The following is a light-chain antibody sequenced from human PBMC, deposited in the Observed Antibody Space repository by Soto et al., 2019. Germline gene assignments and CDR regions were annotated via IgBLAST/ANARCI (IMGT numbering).Light chain of an antibody. V-gene: IGKV1-5*03. CDR3: QQYNSYRWT. CDR2: KAS. Sequence: DIQMTQSPSTLSASVGDRVTITCRASQSISSWLAWYQQKPGKAPKLLIYKASSLESGVPSRFSGSGSGTEFTLTISSLQPDDFATYYCQQYNSYRWTFGQGPKVEIK. J-gene: IGKJ1*01. CDR1: QSISSW.